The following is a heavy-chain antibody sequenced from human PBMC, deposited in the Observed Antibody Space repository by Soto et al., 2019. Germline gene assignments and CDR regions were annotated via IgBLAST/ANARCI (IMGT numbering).Heavy chain of an antibody. CDR3: ARDRFILRRGIYDY. D-gene: IGHD3-3*02. CDR1: GFTFSSYA. J-gene: IGHJ4*02. CDR2: ISYDGSNK. V-gene: IGHV3-30-3*01. Sequence: GGSLRLSCAASGFTFSSYAMHWVRQAPGKGLEWVAVISYDGSNKYYADSVKGRFTISRDNSKNTLYLQMNSLRAEDTAVYYCARDRFILRRGIYDYWGQGTLVTVSS.